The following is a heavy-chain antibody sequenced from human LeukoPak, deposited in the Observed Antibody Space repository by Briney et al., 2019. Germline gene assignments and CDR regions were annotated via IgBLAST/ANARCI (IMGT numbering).Heavy chain of an antibody. V-gene: IGHV3-23*01. J-gene: IGHJ4*02. CDR1: GFTFSSYA. CDR3: AKETSITMIVVVITPRGYFDY. Sequence: GGSLRLSCAASGFTFSSYAMSWVRQAPGKGLEWVSAISGSGGSTYYADSVKGRFTISRDNSKSTLYLQMNSLRAEGTAVYYCAKETSITMIVVVITPRGYFDYWGQGTLVTVSS. CDR2: ISGSGGST. D-gene: IGHD3-22*01.